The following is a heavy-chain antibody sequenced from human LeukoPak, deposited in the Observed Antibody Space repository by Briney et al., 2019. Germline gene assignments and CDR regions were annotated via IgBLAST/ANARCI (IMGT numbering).Heavy chain of an antibody. CDR3: AKDDPMVRWAFDI. CDR2: IRYDGSNK. V-gene: IGHV3-30*02. Sequence: PGGSLRLSCAASGFTFSSYGMHWVRQAPGKGLEWVAFIRYDGSNKYYADSVKGRFTISRDNSKNTLYLQMNSLRAEDTAVYYCAKDDPMVRWAFDIWGQGTMVTVSS. J-gene: IGHJ3*02. D-gene: IGHD3-10*01. CDR1: GFTFSSYG.